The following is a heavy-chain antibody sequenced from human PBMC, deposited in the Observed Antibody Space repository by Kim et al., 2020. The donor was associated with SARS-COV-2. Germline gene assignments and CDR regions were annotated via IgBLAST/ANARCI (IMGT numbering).Heavy chain of an antibody. V-gene: IGHV4-34*01. Sequence: SETLSLTCAVYGGSFSGYYWSWIRQPPGKGLEWIGEINHSGSTNYNPSLKSRVTISVDTSRNQFSPKLSSVTAADTAVYYCARGGLDIVVVPAGGYGMDVWGQETTVTVSS. CDR2: INHSGST. CDR1: GGSFSGYY. CDR3: ARGGLDIVVVPAGGYGMDV. D-gene: IGHD2-2*03. J-gene: IGHJ6*02.